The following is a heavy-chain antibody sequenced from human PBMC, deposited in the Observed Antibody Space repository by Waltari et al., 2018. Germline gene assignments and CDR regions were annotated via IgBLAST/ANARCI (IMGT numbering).Heavy chain of an antibody. D-gene: IGHD6-13*01. J-gene: IGHJ5*02. CDR2: ISRSGSTI. CDR3: ARETSSPYDNWFDP. Sequence: LEWVSYISRSGSTIYYADSVKGRFTISRINAKNSLYLQMNSLRVEDTAIYYCARETSSPYDNWFDPWGQGTPVTVSS. V-gene: IGHV3-48*03.